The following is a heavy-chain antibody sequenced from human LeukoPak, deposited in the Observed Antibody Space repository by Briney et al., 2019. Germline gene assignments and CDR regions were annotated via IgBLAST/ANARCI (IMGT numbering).Heavy chain of an antibody. Sequence: GGSLRLSCAASGFTFSSYSMTWVRQAPGKGLEWVSSISSSSSYIYYADSVKGRFTISRDNAKNSLYLQMNSLRAEDTAVYYCARTTGFIAVAGKDYYYGMDVWGQGTTVTVSS. V-gene: IGHV3-21*01. D-gene: IGHD6-19*01. CDR2: ISSSSSYI. CDR1: GFTFSSYS. CDR3: ARTTGFIAVAGKDYYYGMDV. J-gene: IGHJ6*02.